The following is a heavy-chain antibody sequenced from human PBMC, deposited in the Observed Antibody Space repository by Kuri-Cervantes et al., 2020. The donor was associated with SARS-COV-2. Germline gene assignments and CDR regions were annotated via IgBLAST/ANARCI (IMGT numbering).Heavy chain of an antibody. CDR2: ISAYNGNT. CDR3: ARVGEDIVVVPAAIPYYCYYMDV. J-gene: IGHJ6*03. V-gene: IGHV1-18*01. Sequence: ASVKVSCKASGYTFTSYGISWVRQAPGQGLEWMGWISAYNGNTNYAQKLQGRVTMTTDTSTSTAYMELRSLRSDDTAVYYCARVGEDIVVVPAAIPYYCYYMDVWGKGTTVTVSS. CDR1: GYTFTSYG. D-gene: IGHD2-2*01.